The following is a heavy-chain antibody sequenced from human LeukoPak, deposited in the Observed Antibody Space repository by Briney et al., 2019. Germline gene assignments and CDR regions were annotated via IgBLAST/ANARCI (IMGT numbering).Heavy chain of an antibody. CDR2: ISYDGSSE. Sequence: GTSLRLSCVGSGSTFSSYGIHWVRQLPGKGPEWVAIISYDGSSEFYADSVKGRFKISRDNSKNTVNLQMNSLGVEDTAVYYCAKGLGPLVRGVVPRTYYMDVWGRGTTVTVSS. D-gene: IGHD3-10*01. CDR1: GSTFSSYG. V-gene: IGHV3-30*18. CDR3: AKGLGPLVRGVVPRTYYMDV. J-gene: IGHJ6*03.